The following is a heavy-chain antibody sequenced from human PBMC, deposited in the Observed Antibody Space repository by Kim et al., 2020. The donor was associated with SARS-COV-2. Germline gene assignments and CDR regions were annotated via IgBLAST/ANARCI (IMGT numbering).Heavy chain of an antibody. CDR2: NSGNT. V-gene: IGHV1-8*01. Sequence: NSGNTGYAQKFQGRVTMTRNTSISTAYMELSSLRSEDTAVYYCARAGFDPWGQGTLVTVSS. CDR3: ARAGFDP. J-gene: IGHJ5*02.